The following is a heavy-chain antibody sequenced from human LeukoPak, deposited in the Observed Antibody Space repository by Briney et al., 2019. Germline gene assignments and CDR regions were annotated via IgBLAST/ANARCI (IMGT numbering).Heavy chain of an antibody. Sequence: GRSLRLSCAASGITFSSYAMHWVRQAPGKGLEWVAVISYDGSNQYYADSVKGRFTISRDNSKNTLYLQMNSLRAEDTAVYYCARDSGFSGTQRGEYWGQGTLVTVSS. D-gene: IGHD3/OR15-3a*01. CDR3: ARDSGFSGTQRGEY. J-gene: IGHJ4*02. V-gene: IGHV3-30*04. CDR2: ISYDGSNQ. CDR1: GITFSSYA.